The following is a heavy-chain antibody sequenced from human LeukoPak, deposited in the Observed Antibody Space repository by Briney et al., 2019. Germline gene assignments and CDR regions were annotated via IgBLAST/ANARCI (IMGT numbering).Heavy chain of an antibody. CDR3: ARGPDTSGYYYWGSYYFDY. CDR2: ISYDGSNK. Sequence: HSGTSLRLSCAASGFSFSDYSMPWVRQAPGKGLEWVAVISYDGSNKYYADSVMGRFSISRDNSRNTLYLQMNSLRVEDTAVYYCARGPDTSGYYYWGSYYFDYWGQGTLVTVSS. V-gene: IGHV3-30*04. CDR1: GFSFSDYS. D-gene: IGHD3-22*01. J-gene: IGHJ4*02.